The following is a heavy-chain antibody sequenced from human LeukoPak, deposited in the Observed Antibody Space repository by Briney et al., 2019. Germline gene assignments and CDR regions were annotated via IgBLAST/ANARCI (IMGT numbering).Heavy chain of an antibody. J-gene: IGHJ5*02. CDR3: ARDYWGSSGWNWFDP. CDR1: GYTFTGYY. V-gene: IGHV1-2*02. CDR2: INPNSGGT. Sequence: GAPVKVSCKASGYTFTGYYMHWVRQAPGQGLEWMGWINPNSGGTNYAQKFQGRVTMTRDTSISTAYMELSRLRSDDTAVYYCARDYWGSSGWNWFDPWGQGTLVTVSS. D-gene: IGHD6-19*01.